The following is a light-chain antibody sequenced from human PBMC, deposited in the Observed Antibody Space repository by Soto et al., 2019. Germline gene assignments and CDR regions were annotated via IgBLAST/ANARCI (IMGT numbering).Light chain of an antibody. V-gene: IGLV2-14*01. CDR2: DVS. J-gene: IGLJ1*01. CDR1: SSDVGGYNY. CDR3: SSYTSSSTFYV. Sequence: LTQPASVSGSPGQSITISCTGTSSDVGGYNYVSWYQQHPGKAPKLMIYDVSNRPSGVSNRFSGSKSGNTASLTISGLQAEDEADYYCSSYTSSSTFYVFGPGTKVTVL.